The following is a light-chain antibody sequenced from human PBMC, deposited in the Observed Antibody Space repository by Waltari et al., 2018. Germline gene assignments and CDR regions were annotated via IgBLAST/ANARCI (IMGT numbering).Light chain of an antibody. V-gene: IGKV1-33*01. Sequence: DIQMTQTPSSLSASVGDRVTISCQASQDINNYLNLYQQKPGKAPKLLIYDASNLEIGVPSRFSGGGSGTDFTFIITSLQPEDIATYYCQQYENLPLTFGQGTRLEI. CDR1: QDINNY. CDR3: QQYENLPLT. CDR2: DAS. J-gene: IGKJ5*01.